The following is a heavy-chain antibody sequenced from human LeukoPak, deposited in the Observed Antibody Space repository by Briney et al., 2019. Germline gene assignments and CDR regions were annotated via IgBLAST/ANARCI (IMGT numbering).Heavy chain of an antibody. J-gene: IGHJ6*04. V-gene: IGHV1-3*01. CDR1: GYSFTSYW. CDR3: ARELGISGDYGMDV. CDR2: FNAGNGNT. Sequence: GESLKISCKGSGYSFTSYWIGWVRQAPGQRLEWMGWFNAGNGNTKYSQKFQGRVTITRDTSASTAYMELSSLRSEDTAVYYCARELGISGDYGMDVWGKGTTVTVSS. D-gene: IGHD7-27*01.